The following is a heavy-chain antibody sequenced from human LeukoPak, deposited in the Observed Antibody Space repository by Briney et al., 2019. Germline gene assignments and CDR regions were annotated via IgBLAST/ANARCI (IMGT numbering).Heavy chain of an antibody. V-gene: IGHV3-48*03. CDR3: AKSPTVDAAFDI. J-gene: IGHJ3*02. CDR2: IGSAGITL. Sequence: QSGGSLRLSCAASGFTFSSYEMNWVRQAPGKGLEWVSYIGSAGITLYYTDSVKGRFTISRDNARNSLYLQMNSLRAEDTALYYCAKSPTVDAAFDIWGQGTMVTVSS. D-gene: IGHD4-23*01. CDR1: GFTFSSYE.